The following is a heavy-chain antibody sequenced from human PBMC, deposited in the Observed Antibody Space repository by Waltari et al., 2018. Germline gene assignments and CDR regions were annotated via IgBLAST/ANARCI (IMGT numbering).Heavy chain of an antibody. V-gene: IGHV1-69*01. D-gene: IGHD6-6*01. CDR1: GGSFSSYA. CDR2: ISPIFGTA. CDR3: ARPSIAARRNYYYYGMDV. Sequence: QVQLVQSGASVKKPGSSVQVSCKASGGSFSSYAISWVGQPHGPRLEWMAGISPIFGTANYAQKFQGRVTITADESTSTAYMELSSLRSEDTAVYYCARPSIAARRNYYYYGMDVWGQGTTVTVSS. J-gene: IGHJ6*02.